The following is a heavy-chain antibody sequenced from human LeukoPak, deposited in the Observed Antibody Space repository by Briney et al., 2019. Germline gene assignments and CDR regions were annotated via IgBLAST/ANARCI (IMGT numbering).Heavy chain of an antibody. Sequence: GGSLRLSCAASGLTFSSYSMSWVRQAPGKGLGWISYITSSSSSMYYADSVKGRFTISRDNAKNSLYLQMNSLRAEDTAVYYCARVSGSYGDSAYWGQGTLVTVSS. V-gene: IGHV3-48*04. J-gene: IGHJ4*02. CDR3: ARVSGSYGDSAY. CDR2: ITSSSSSM. CDR1: GLTFSSYS. D-gene: IGHD1-26*01.